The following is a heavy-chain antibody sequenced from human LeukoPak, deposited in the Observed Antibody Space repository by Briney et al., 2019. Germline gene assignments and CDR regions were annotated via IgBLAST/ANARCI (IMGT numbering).Heavy chain of an antibody. CDR2: TYYRSKWYN. J-gene: IGHJ6*02. D-gene: IGHD3-9*01. CDR3: ARGRDYDILTGYTYYYGMDV. CDR1: GDSVSSNSAA. V-gene: IGHV6-1*01. Sequence: SQTLSLTCAISGDSVSSNSAAWSWIRQSPSRGLEWLGRTYYRSKWYNDYAVSVKSRITLNPDTSKNQFSLQLNSVTPEDTAVYYCARGRDYDILTGYTYYYGMDVWGQGATVTVSS.